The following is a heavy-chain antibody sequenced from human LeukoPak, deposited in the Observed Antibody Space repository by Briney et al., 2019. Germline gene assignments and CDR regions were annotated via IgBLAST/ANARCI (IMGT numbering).Heavy chain of an antibody. D-gene: IGHD3-3*01. CDR1: GFTFSDYY. CDR2: ISSSGSTI. Sequence: GGSLRLSCAASGFTFSDYYMSWIRQAPGKGLEWVSYISSSGSTIYYADSVKGRFTISRDNAKNSLYLQMNSLRAEDTAVYYCARDRRSYYDFWSGLNWFDPWGQGTLVTVSS. CDR3: ARDRRSYYDFWSGLNWFDP. V-gene: IGHV3-11*01. J-gene: IGHJ5*02.